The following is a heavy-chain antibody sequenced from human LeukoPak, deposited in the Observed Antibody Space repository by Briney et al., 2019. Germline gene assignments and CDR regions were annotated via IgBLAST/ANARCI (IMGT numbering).Heavy chain of an antibody. CDR1: GFTFSTYS. J-gene: IGHJ4*02. Sequence: PGGSLRLSCAASGFTFSTYSMNWVRQAPGKGLEWLGRIKSKTDGGTTDYAAPVKGRFTISRDDSKNTVYLQMNSLKTEDTAVYYCTTGYGSNWYGWGQGTLVTVSS. CDR3: TTGYGSNWYG. CDR2: IKSKTDGGTT. D-gene: IGHD6-13*01. V-gene: IGHV3-15*01.